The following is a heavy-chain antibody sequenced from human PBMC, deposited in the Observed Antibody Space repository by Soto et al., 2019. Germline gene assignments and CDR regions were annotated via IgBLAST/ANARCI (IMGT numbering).Heavy chain of an antibody. V-gene: IGHV3-74*01. Sequence: EVQLVESGGGLVPPGGSVRLSCAASGFIFKMYWMHWVRQSPGKGLVWISRIYNDGTYSDYADSVRGRFTISRDNVNDTLYLQMNNLRAEDSGLYYCTRGPRPISTGTGAYWDQGTQVTVSS. D-gene: IGHD3-10*01. CDR2: IYNDGTYS. CDR3: TRGPRPISTGTGAY. CDR1: GFIFKMYW. J-gene: IGHJ4*02.